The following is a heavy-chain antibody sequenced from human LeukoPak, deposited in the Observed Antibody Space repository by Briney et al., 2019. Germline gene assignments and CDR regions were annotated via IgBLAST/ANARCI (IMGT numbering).Heavy chain of an antibody. V-gene: IGHV3-49*04. CDR1: EFTFGDNA. CDR3: TSHYDSSGYPA. D-gene: IGHD3-22*01. CDR2: IRSKAYGGTT. J-gene: IGHJ5*02. Sequence: GGSLRLSCTVSEFTFGDNAMSWVRQAPGKGLDWVGFIRSKAYGGTTEYAASVKGRFTISRDDSKSIAYLQMNSLKTEDTAVYYCTSHYDSSGYPAWGQGTLVTVSS.